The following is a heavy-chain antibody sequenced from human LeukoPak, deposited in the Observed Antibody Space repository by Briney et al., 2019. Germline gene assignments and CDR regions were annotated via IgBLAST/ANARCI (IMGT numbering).Heavy chain of an antibody. J-gene: IGHJ6*04. CDR1: GFTFSSYS. Sequence: GGSLRLSCAASGFTFSSYSMNWVRQAPGKGLEWVSYISSRRSPIYYTDSVKGRFTISRDNAKNSLYLQMNSLRAEDTAVYYCAELGITMIGGVWGKGTTVTISS. D-gene: IGHD3-10*02. CDR3: AELGITMIGGV. CDR2: ISSRRSPI. V-gene: IGHV3-48*04.